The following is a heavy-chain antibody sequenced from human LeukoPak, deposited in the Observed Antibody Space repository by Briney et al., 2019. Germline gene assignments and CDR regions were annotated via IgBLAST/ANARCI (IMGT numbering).Heavy chain of an antibody. Sequence: SDKDYADSVKGRFTISRDNSKNTLYLQMNSLRAEDTAVYYCAKAGDYGDYFVFDYWGQGTLVTVSS. CDR2: SDK. V-gene: IGHV3-30*01. CDR3: AKAGDYGDYFVFDY. J-gene: IGHJ4*02. D-gene: IGHD4-17*01.